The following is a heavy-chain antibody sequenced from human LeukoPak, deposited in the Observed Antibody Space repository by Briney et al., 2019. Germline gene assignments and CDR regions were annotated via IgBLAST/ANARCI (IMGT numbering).Heavy chain of an antibody. CDR2: IKQDGSEK. D-gene: IGHD2-21*01. CDR1: GFTFSSYS. Sequence: GGSLRLSCAASGFTFSSYSMNWVRQAPGKGLEWVAAIKQDGSEKYYVDSVKGRFTISRDNAKNSLYLQMNRLRVEDTALYYCASGVAFDYWGQGTLVIVSS. V-gene: IGHV3-7*01. J-gene: IGHJ4*02. CDR3: ASGVAFDY.